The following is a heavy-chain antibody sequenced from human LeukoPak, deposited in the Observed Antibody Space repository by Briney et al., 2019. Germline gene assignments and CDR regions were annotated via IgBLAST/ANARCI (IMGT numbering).Heavy chain of an antibody. CDR2: MNPNTGNT. J-gene: IGHJ3*02. Sequence: ASVKVSCKASGYTFTCYDIHWVRQATGQGLEWMGWMNPNTGNTAYAQKFQGRISMTRNTSISTAYMELSSLRSEDTAVYYCARSCSGGSCYQGDAFDIWGQGTMVTVSS. D-gene: IGHD2-15*01. V-gene: IGHV1-8*01. CDR1: GYTFTCYD. CDR3: ARSCSGGSCYQGDAFDI.